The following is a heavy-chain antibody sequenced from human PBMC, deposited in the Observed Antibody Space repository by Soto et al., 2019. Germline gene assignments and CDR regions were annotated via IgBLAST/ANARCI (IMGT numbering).Heavy chain of an antibody. CDR3: TTKDY. CDR1: GYSLNGSS. CDR2: IRAKANNYAT. J-gene: IGHJ4*02. Sequence: EVQLVESGGGLVQPGGSLKLSCVAAGYSLNGSSIHWVRQASGKGLEWLGRIRAKANNYATSYAASVNGRFTIFRDDSKNTAYLQMNSLKIEDTAVYYCTTKDYWGRGSLVTVSS. V-gene: IGHV3-73*02.